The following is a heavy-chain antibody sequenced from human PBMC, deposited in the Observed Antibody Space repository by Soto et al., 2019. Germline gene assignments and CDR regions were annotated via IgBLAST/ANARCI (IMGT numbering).Heavy chain of an antibody. J-gene: IGHJ6*02. CDR2: IIPILDIP. CDR1: GGTFSRYT. D-gene: IGHD2-8*02. CDR3: ASHFTGVLVLGTSPPGGDNYGWDV. Sequence: QVQLVQSGAEVKKPGSSVKVSCKASGGTFSRYTFTWVRQAPGQGLEWMGRIIPILDIPNYAQNFQGRVIITADNSASTAYMELSSLTSDDTAVYYCASHFTGVLVLGTSPPGGDNYGWDVWGQGTTVTVSS. V-gene: IGHV1-69*02.